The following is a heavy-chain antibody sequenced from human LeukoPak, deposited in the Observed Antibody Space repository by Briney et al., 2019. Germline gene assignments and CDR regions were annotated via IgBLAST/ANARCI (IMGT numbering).Heavy chain of an antibody. CDR2: IRSKAYGGTT. V-gene: IGHV3-49*04. CDR3: TRVQWLVWGPFDY. CDR1: GFTFGDYA. D-gene: IGHD6-19*01. Sequence: GGSLRLSCTASGFTFGDYAMSWVRQAPGKGLERVGFIRSKAYGGTTEYAASVKGRFSISRDDSKSIAYLQMNSLKTEDTAVYYCTRVQWLVWGPFDYWGQGTLVTVSS. J-gene: IGHJ4*02.